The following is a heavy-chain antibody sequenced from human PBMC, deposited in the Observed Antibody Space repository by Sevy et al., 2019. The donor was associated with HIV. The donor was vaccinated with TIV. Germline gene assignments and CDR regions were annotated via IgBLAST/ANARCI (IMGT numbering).Heavy chain of an antibody. J-gene: IGHJ3*02. CDR2: ISYDGSNK. CDR3: ARDQGDPGSNYDDAFDI. D-gene: IGHD4-4*01. V-gene: IGHV3-30-3*01. Sequence: GGSLRLSCAASGFTFSSYAMHWVRQAPGKGLEWVAVISYDGSNKYYADSVKGRFTISRDNSKNTLYLQMNSLRAVETAVYYCARDQGDPGSNYDDAFDIWGQGTMVTVSS. CDR1: GFTFSSYA.